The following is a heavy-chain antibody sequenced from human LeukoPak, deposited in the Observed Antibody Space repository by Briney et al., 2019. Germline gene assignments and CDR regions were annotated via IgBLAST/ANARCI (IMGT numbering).Heavy chain of an antibody. V-gene: IGHV3-30*03. Sequence: PGGSLRLSCAASGFTVSSNYMSWVRQAPGKGLEWVAVISYDESNRYYGDSVKGRVTISRDLSANTLHLQMNNLRTEDTAVYYCARDFQQKLVLQSWGQGTLVTVSS. D-gene: IGHD6-13*01. CDR3: ARDFQQKLVLQS. CDR2: ISYDESNR. CDR1: GFTVSSNY. J-gene: IGHJ5*02.